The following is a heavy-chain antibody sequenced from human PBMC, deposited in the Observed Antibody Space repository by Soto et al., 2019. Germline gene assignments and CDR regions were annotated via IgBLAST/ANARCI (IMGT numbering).Heavy chain of an antibody. J-gene: IGHJ4*02. D-gene: IGHD5-18*01. Sequence: QVQLQESGPGLVKPSGTLSLTCAASGGYISNSNWWSWVRQPPGKGRGWIGNRYHSGSTNYNPSIKSRVTISRDKSNNQFYLKLNSVSAADTAVYYCARVGDNYGYLGFDYWGQGTLVTVSS. CDR1: GGYISNSNW. CDR3: ARVGDNYGYLGFDY. V-gene: IGHV4-4*02. CDR2: RYHSGST.